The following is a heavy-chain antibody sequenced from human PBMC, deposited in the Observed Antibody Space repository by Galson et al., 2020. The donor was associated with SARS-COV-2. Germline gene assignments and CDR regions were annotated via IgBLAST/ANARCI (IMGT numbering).Heavy chain of an antibody. CDR2: TDWDDEK. D-gene: IGHD5-12*01. V-gene: IGHV2-70*01. J-gene: IGHJ6*02. CDR3: ARLSVGMARSVGCCYYYGMDV. CDR1: GFSLSTSRMC. Sequence: SGSTLLQPPQTRTLHCTFSGFSLSTSRMCVSWIRQPPGKALEWLALTDWDDEKHYSTTLNTRPTISKDTSKNQVVLTMTNMDPVDTAKYYCARLSVGMARSVGCCYYYGMDVWGQGTTVTVSS.